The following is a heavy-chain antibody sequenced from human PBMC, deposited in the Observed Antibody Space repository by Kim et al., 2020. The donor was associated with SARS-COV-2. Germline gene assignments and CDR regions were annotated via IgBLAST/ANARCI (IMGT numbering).Heavy chain of an antibody. V-gene: IGHV1-46*01. J-gene: IGHJ4*02. Sequence: KFQGRVTMNRDKSTSTVYMELSSLRAEDTAVYYCAGDWSACSGGSCYYFDYWGQGTLVTVSS. D-gene: IGHD2-15*01. CDR3: AGDWSACSGGSCYYFDY.